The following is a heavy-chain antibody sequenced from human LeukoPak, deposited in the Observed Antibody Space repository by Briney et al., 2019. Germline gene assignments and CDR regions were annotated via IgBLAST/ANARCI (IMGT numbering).Heavy chain of an antibody. CDR2: ISKSGDGI. V-gene: IGHV3-11*01. CDR3: AAWITYYYGSGRP. CDR1: GFTFSDYY. J-gene: IGHJ5*02. D-gene: IGHD3-10*01. Sequence: PGGSLRLSCAASGFTFSDYYMSWMRQAPGKGLEWVSYISKSGDGIYYADSVKGRFTISRDNSKNTLYLQMNSLRAEDTAVYYCAAWITYYYGSGRPWGQGTLVTVSS.